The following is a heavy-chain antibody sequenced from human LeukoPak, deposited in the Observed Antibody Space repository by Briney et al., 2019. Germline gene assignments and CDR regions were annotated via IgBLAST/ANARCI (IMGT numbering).Heavy chain of an antibody. V-gene: IGHV3-11*01. Sequence: GASLRLSCAASGFTFSDYYMSWIRQAPGKGLEWVSYISSSGSTIYYADSVKGRFTISRDNAKNSLYLQMNSLRAEDTAVCYCAREFQDRDFDYWGQGTLVTVSS. J-gene: IGHJ4*02. CDR3: AREFQDRDFDY. CDR1: GFTFSDYY. CDR2: ISSSGSTI.